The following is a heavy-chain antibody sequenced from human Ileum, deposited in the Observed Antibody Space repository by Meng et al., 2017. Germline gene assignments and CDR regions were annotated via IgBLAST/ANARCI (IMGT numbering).Heavy chain of an antibody. CDR3: SRAPYYCTGVSCYHYYYGMDV. Sequence: GGSLRLSCTASGFTFGDYAMSWFRQAPGKGLEWVGFIRSKTYGGATEYAASVRGRFTISRDDSKSIASLQMSSLRSEDTAVYYCSRAPYYCTGVSCYHYYYGMDVWGQGTAVTVSS. CDR1: GFTFGDYA. J-gene: IGHJ6*02. V-gene: IGHV3-49*03. D-gene: IGHD2-15*01. CDR2: IRSKTYGGAT.